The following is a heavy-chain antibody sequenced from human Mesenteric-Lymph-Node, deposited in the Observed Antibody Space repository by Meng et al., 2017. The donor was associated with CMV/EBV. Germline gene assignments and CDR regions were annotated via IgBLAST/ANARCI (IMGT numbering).Heavy chain of an antibody. CDR2: NYYSGGT. CDR3: ARDSGPLYY. CDR1: GGPISSSSYY. V-gene: IGHV4-39*07. J-gene: IGHJ4*02. D-gene: IGHD3-10*01. Sequence: LTCTVFGGPISSSSYYWGWIRQPPGKGLEWIGSNYYSGGTYYNPSLKSRVTISVDTSKNQFSLKLSSVTAADTAVYYCARDSGPLYYWGQGTLVTVSS.